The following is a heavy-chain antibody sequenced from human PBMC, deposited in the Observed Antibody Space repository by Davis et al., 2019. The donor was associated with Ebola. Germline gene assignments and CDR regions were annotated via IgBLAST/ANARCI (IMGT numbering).Heavy chain of an antibody. CDR2: ISTTSGTI. V-gene: IGHV3-48*02. J-gene: IGHJ6*02. Sequence: PGGSLRLSCAASAFSFSSYSMNWVRQAPGKGLEWVSYISTTSGTIYYADSVKGRFTISRDNAKNSLYLQMNSLRDEDTAVYFCARVRSGYYPSAMDVWGQGTTVTVSS. CDR3: ARVRSGYYPSAMDV. D-gene: IGHD3-3*01. CDR1: AFSFSSYS.